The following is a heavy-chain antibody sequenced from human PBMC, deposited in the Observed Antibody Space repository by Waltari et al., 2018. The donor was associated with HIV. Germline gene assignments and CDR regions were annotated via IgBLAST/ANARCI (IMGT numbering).Heavy chain of an antibody. CDR3: ARDPVYSGSSLVYYFDY. V-gene: IGHV3-48*01. D-gene: IGHD6-6*01. J-gene: IGHJ4*02. CDR1: RFTFCDYS. Sequence: EVALVESGAGLVQPGGTLILACAAARFTFCDYSLGCVRQAPGKGREWVSYISSSSSAIYYADSVKGRFTISRDNAKNSLYLQMNSLRAEDTAGYYCARDPVYSGSSLVYYFDYWGQGTLVTVSS. CDR2: ISSSSSAI.